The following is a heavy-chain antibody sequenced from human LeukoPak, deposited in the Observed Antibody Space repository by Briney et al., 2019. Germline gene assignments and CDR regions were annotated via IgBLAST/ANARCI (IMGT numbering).Heavy chain of an antibody. J-gene: IGHJ6*03. Sequence: RGSLRLSCSASGFNLSSYAMTWVRQAPGKGLEWVSTISGRGDLEFYTESVKGRFTIPRDHSKKTVHLQMDSLRAEDTAIYYCAREGDFWSGYPIDHYYYLDVWGKGTTVTVTS. V-gene: IGHV3-23*01. CDR1: GFNLSSYA. CDR2: ISGRGDLE. CDR3: AREGDFWSGYPIDHYYYLDV. D-gene: IGHD3-3*01.